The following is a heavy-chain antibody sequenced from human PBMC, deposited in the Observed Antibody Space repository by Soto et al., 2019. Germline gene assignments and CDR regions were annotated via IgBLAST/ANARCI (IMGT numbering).Heavy chain of an antibody. CDR1: GDSFTSYW. CDR2: IYPGDSDT. V-gene: IGHV5-51*01. D-gene: IGHD3-3*01. CDR3: ARPARYYDFWSGYYNDSYYGMHV. J-gene: IGHJ6*02. Sequence: GESLKISCKGSGDSFTSYWIGWVRQMPGKGLEWMGIIYPGDSDTRYSPSFQGQVTISADKYISTAYLQWSSLKASDTAMYYCARPARYYDFWSGYYNDSYYGMHVCGQGPTVTVSS.